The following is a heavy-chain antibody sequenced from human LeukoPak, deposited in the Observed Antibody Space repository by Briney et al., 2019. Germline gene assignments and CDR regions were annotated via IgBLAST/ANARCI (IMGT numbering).Heavy chain of an antibody. CDR2: IYYSGST. D-gene: IGHD6-13*01. Sequence: SETLSLTCSVSGGSISSYYWSWIRQPPGKGLEGIGYIYYSGSTNYSPSLKSRVTISVDTSKNQFSLKLSSVTAADTAVYYCARGESRGYSSSWGYWGQGTLVTVSS. J-gene: IGHJ4*02. V-gene: IGHV4-59*01. CDR1: GGSISSYY. CDR3: ARGESRGYSSSWGY.